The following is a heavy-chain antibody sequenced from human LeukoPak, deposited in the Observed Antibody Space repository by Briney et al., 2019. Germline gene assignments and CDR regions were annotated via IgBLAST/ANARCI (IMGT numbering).Heavy chain of an antibody. V-gene: IGHV1-18*01. CDR1: GYTFTSYG. D-gene: IGHD2-2*01. CDR3: VYCSSTSCYSGLDY. Sequence: GASVKVSCKASGYTFTSYGISWVRQAPGQGLEWMGWISAYNGNTNYAQKLQGRVTMTTDTSTSTAYMELRSLRSDDTAAYYCVYCSSTSCYSGLDYWGQGTLVTVSS. J-gene: IGHJ4*02. CDR2: ISAYNGNT.